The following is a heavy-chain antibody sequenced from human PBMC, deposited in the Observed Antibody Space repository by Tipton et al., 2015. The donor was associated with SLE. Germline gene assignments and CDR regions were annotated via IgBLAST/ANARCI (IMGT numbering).Heavy chain of an antibody. D-gene: IGHD2-2*01. J-gene: IGHJ5*02. CDR2: IYTSGST. Sequence: LRLSCTVSGGSISSGSYYWSWIRQPAGKGLEWIGRIYTSGSTNYNPSLKSRVTISVDTSKNQFSLKLSSVTAADTAVYYCARHQIVVVPAAYNWFDPWGQGTLVTVSS. V-gene: IGHV4-61*02. CDR1: GGSISSGSYY. CDR3: ARHQIVVVPAAYNWFDP.